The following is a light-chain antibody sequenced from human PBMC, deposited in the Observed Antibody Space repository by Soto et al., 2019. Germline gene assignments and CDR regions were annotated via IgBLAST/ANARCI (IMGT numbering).Light chain of an antibody. Sequence: DIQMTQSPSTLSASIGDRVSITCRASHGISTWLAWYQQKPGKAPKLLIFKASTLESGVPSRFSGSGSGTEFTLTISRLEPEDFAVYYCQQYGSSPSPFGQGTKVDIK. CDR1: HGISTW. V-gene: IGKV1-5*03. CDR3: QQYGSSPSP. CDR2: KAS. J-gene: IGKJ1*01.